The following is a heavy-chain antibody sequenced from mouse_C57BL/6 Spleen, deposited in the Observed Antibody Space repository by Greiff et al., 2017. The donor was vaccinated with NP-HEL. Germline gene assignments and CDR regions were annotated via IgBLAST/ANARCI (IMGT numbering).Heavy chain of an antibody. Sequence: QVHVKQSGPGLVQPSQSLSITCTVSGFSLTSYGVHWVRQPPGKGLEWLGVIWSGGSTDYNAAFISRLSISKDNSKSQVFFKMNSLQADDTAIDYCAKQTAQATLPFAYWGQGTLVTVSA. J-gene: IGHJ3*01. D-gene: IGHD3-2*02. CDR2: IWSGGST. CDR1: GFSLTSYG. V-gene: IGHV2-4*01. CDR3: AKQTAQATLPFAY.